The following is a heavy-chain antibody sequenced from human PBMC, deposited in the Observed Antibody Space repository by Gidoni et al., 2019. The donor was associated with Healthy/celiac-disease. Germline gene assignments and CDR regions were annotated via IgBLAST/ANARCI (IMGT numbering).Heavy chain of an antibody. Sequence: EVQLVESGGGLVQPGGSRRLPCGASGFTLSSYSIHWVLQAPGKGLGLVSYTSSSSSTIDYADSLKGRFTISRDNSKNSLFLQMNSLRDEDTAVYYCASTDSMIVVEKYFQHWGQGTLVTVSS. D-gene: IGHD3-22*01. CDR3: ASTDSMIVVEKYFQH. V-gene: IGHV3-48*02. CDR1: GFTLSSYS. J-gene: IGHJ1*01. CDR2: TSSSSSTI.